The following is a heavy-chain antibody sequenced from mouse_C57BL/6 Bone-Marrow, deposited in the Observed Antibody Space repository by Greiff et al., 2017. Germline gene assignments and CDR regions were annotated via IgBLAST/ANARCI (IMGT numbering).Heavy chain of an antibody. D-gene: IGHD1-1*01. Sequence: EVKLMESGGGLVQPGGSMKLSCVASGFTFSNYWMNWVRQSPEKGLEWVAQIRLKSDNYATHNAESVKGRFTISRDDSKSSVYLQMNNLRAEETGIYYCTGESSFAYWGQGTLVTVSA. J-gene: IGHJ3*01. CDR2: IRLKSDNYAT. V-gene: IGHV6-3*01. CDR1: GFTFSNYW. CDR3: TGESSFAY.